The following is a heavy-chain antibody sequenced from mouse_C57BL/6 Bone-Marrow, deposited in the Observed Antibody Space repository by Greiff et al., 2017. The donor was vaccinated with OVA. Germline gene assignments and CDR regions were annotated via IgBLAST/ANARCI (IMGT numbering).Heavy chain of an antibody. D-gene: IGHD1-1*01. J-gene: IGHJ1*03. CDR2: INPNNGGT. V-gene: IGHV1-26*01. CDR1: GYTFTDYY. CDR3: ARCPYYYGSSDGYFDV. Sequence: EVQLQQSGPELVKPGASVKISCKASGYTFTDYYMNWVKQSHGKSLEWIGDINPNNGGTSYNQKFKGKATLTVDKSSSTAYMELRSLTSEDSAVYYCARCPYYYGSSDGYFDVWGTGTTVTVSS.